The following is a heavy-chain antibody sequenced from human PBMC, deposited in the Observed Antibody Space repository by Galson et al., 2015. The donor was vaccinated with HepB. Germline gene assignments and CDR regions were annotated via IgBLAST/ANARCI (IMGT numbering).Heavy chain of an antibody. CDR1: GFTFNTYW. CDR2: INPDGSAE. D-gene: IGHD4-11*01. Sequence: SLRLSCAGSGFTFNTYWMSWVRQTPGQGLEWVANINPDGSAERYVDSVKGRFTISRDNAKNSLYLQMNSLRAEDTAVYYCAGNSQYWGQGILVTVSS. J-gene: IGHJ1*01. V-gene: IGHV3-7*03. CDR3: AGNSQY.